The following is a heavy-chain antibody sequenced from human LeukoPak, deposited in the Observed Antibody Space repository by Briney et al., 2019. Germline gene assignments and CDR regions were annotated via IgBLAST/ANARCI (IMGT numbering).Heavy chain of an antibody. CDR3: AREGNYYDSSGYPFDY. J-gene: IGHJ4*02. CDR2: IYYSGST. Sequence: SETLSLTCTVSGGSIRSHYWSWIRQPPGKGLEWIGYIYYSGSTKYNPYFKSRVTISVDTSKNQFSLKLSSVTAADTAVYYCAREGNYYDSSGYPFDYWGQGTLVTVSS. D-gene: IGHD3-22*01. V-gene: IGHV4-59*11. CDR1: GGSIRSHY.